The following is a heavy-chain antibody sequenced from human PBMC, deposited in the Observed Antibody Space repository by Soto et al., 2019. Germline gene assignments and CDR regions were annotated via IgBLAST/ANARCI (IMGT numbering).Heavy chain of an antibody. CDR3: ARDDYYGPEAFRI. J-gene: IGHJ3*02. CDR1: GFTFSSHS. Sequence: DVQLVESGGGLVQPGGSLRLSCTASGFTFSSHSINWVRQAPGKGLEWISYISSSSRTTYYTDSVKGRFTISGDNAKNSLYLQMNSLRAEDTAMYYCARDDYYGPEAFRIWGQGTMVTVSS. D-gene: IGHD3-10*01. V-gene: IGHV3-48*01. CDR2: ISSSSRTT.